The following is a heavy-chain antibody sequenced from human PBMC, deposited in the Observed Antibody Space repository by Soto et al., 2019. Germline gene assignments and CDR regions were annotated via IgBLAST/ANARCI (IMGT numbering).Heavy chain of an antibody. CDR3: AKDLRPDGVWDFDY. CDR2: INSGGRT. V-gene: IGHV3-23*01. CDR1: GVTFSSYT. J-gene: IGHJ4*02. D-gene: IGHD4-17*01. Sequence: GGSLRLSCAASGVTFSSYTMNWVRQAPGKGLEWVSGINSGGRTYYADSVKGRFTISRDDSKNTLYLQIISLRAEDTAVYYCAKDLRPDGVWDFDYWGQGTLVTVSS.